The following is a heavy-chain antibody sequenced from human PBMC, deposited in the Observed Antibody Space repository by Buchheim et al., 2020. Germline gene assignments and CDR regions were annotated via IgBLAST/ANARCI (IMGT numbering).Heavy chain of an antibody. V-gene: IGHV3-21*01. D-gene: IGHD4-23*01. Sequence: EVQLVESGGGLVKPGGSLRLSCAASGFTFSSYSMNWVRQAPGKGLEWVSSISSSSSYIYYADSVKGRFTISRDNAKNPLYLQMNSLRAEDTAVYYCASNGWVTPGSVDYWGQGTL. CDR3: ASNGWVTPGSVDY. CDR1: GFTFSSYS. CDR2: ISSSSSYI. J-gene: IGHJ4*02.